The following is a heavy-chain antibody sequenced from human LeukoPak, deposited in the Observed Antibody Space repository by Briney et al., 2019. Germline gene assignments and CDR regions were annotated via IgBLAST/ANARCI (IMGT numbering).Heavy chain of an antibody. Sequence: SGGSLRLSCAASGFIFRNYGMQWVRQAPGKGLEWVAVIWYDGSNKYYPHSVKGRFTISRDNSKNTLYLQMNSLRAEDTAVYYCAKYLGAVLRFLEWFPAPYYFDYWGQGTLVTVSS. CDR2: IWYDGSNK. J-gene: IGHJ4*02. D-gene: IGHD3-3*01. V-gene: IGHV3-33*06. CDR3: AKYLGAVLRFLEWFPAPYYFDY. CDR1: GFIFRNYG.